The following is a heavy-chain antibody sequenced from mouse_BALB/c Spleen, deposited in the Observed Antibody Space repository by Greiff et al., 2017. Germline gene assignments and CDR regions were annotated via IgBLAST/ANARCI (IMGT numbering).Heavy chain of an antibody. CDR2: IDPANGNT. V-gene: IGHV14-3*02. CDR1: GFNIKDTY. D-gene: IGHD1-1*01. Sequence: DVQLQESGAELVKPGASVKLSCTASGFNIKDTYMHWVKQRPEQGLEWIGRIDPANGNTKYDPKFQGKATITADTSSNTAYLQLSSLTSEDTAVYYCAYYYYGSSWKDYWGQGTTLTVSS. CDR3: AYYYYGSSWKDY. J-gene: IGHJ2*01.